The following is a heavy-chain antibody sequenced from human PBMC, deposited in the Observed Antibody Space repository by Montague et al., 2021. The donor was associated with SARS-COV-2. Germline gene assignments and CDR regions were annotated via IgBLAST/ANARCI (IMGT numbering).Heavy chain of an antibody. J-gene: IGHJ3*02. Sequence: SETLSLTCTVSGGSISSSDYYWGWIRQPPGKGLEWIGSPFYSVXTXYXXXXKXRVTISVDTSKNQFSLKLSSVTAADTAVYYCARTNYDFWRGHQRGGAFDIWGQGTMVTVSS. CDR3: ARTNYDFWRGHQRGGAFDI. V-gene: IGHV4-39*01. D-gene: IGHD3-3*01. CDR2: PFYSVXT. CDR1: GGSISSSDYY.